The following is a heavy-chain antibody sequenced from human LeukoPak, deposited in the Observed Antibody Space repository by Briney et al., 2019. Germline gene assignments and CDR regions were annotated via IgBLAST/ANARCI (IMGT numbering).Heavy chain of an antibody. CDR3: AKRGDFWSGSLWYFDY. V-gene: IGHV3-23*01. CDR2: ISGSGGST. CDR1: GFTFSSYA. Sequence: AGGSLRLSCAASGFTFSSYAMSWVRQAPGKGLDWVSSISGSGGSTYYADSVKGRFTISRDNSKNTLYLQMNSLRAEDTAVYYCAKRGDFWSGSLWYFDYWGQGTLVTVSS. D-gene: IGHD3-3*01. J-gene: IGHJ4*02.